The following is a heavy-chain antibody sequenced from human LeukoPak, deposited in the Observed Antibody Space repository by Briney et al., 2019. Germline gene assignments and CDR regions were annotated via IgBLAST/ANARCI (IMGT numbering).Heavy chain of an antibody. J-gene: IGHJ4*02. D-gene: IGHD6-13*01. V-gene: IGHV3-48*03. CDR2: ISSSGSTI. CDR1: GFTFSSYE. Sequence: PGGSLGLSCAASGFTFSSYEMNWVRQAPGKGLEWVSYISSSGSTIYYADSVKGRFTISRDNAKNALYLQMNSLRAEDTAVYYCDSASALDYWARGTLVSVFS. CDR3: DSASALDY.